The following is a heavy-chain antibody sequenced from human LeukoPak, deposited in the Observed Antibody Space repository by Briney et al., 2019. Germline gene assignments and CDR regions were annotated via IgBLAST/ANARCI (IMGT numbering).Heavy chain of an antibody. D-gene: IGHD3-10*01. CDR3: ARLRNKFGEGIGWFDP. CDR2: IDPSDSYT. V-gene: IGHV5-10-1*01. Sequence: GESLKISCKGSGYSFTSYWISWVRQMPGKGLEWMGRIDPSDSYTNYSPSFQGHVTISADKSISTAYLQWSSLKASDTAMYYCARLRNKFGEGIGWFDPWGQGTLVTVSS. J-gene: IGHJ5*02. CDR1: GYSFTSYW.